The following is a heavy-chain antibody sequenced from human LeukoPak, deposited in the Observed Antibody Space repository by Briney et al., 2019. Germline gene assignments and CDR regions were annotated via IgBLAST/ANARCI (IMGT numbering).Heavy chain of an antibody. J-gene: IGHJ5*02. V-gene: IGHV1-18*01. Sequence: GASVKVSCKASGYTFTSYGISWVRQAPGQGLEWMGWISAYNGNTNYAQKLQGRVTMTRDTSTSTVYMELSSLRSEDTAVYYCARDHSSGLNWFDPWGQGTLVTVSS. CDR1: GYTFTSYG. CDR2: ISAYNGNT. CDR3: ARDHSSGLNWFDP. D-gene: IGHD6-19*01.